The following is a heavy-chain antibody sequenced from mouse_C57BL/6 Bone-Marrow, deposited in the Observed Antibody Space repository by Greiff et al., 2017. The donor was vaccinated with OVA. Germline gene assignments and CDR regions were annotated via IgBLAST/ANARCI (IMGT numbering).Heavy chain of an antibody. Sequence: VQLQQPGAELVMPGASVKLSCKASGYTFTSYWMHWVKQRPGQGLEWIGEIDPSASYTNYNQKFKGKSTLTVDKSSRTAYMQLRSLTSEDSAVYYCARSSYDYWGQGTTLTVSS. CDR2: IDPSASYT. J-gene: IGHJ2*01. CDR1: GYTFTSYW. D-gene: IGHD3-3*01. V-gene: IGHV1-69*01. CDR3: ARSSYDY.